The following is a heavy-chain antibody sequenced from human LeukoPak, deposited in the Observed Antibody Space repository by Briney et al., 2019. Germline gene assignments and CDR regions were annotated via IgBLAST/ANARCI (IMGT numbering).Heavy chain of an antibody. V-gene: IGHV4-39*01. J-gene: IGHJ5*02. Sequence: PETPSDTRNVSGGSISSSNSYWGWIRQPPGEGLEWIGSIYYSGSTYYNPSLKSRVTISVDTFKNQFSLKLSSVTAADTAVYYCARHIPSGSGFFIAAAGQYKRFDPWGQGALGTVSS. CDR2: IYYSGST. D-gene: IGHD6-13*01. CDR1: GGSISSSNSY. CDR3: ARHIPSGSGFFIAAAGQYKRFDP.